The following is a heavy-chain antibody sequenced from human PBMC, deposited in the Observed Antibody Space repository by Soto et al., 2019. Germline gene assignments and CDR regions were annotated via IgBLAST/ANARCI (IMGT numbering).Heavy chain of an antibody. D-gene: IGHD1-20*01. J-gene: IGHJ6*02. CDR3: ARSIRGPRRFNGMDV. CDR2: IERDDDDK. V-gene: IGHV2-70*13. CDR1: GFSLTSPGMC. Sequence: SGPTLVNPTEPLTVTCTFSGFSLTSPGMCVSWIRQSPGKALEWLALIERDDDDKYYSTSLKTRLTISKDTRKNQVVLTMANMDPADAANYYCARSIRGPRRFNGMDVWGQGTTVTVSS.